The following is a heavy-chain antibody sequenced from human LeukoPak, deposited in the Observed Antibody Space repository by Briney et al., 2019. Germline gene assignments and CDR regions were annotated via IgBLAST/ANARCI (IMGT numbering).Heavy chain of an antibody. V-gene: IGHV3-23*01. CDR3: AKTRPLDSSSWSHGDY. Sequence: GGSLRLSCAASGFTFSTYAMSWVRQAPGKGLEWVSAISGSGDSTYYGDPVKGRFTISRDNSKDTLYLQMNSLRAEDTAVYYCAKTRPLDSSSWSHGDYWGQGTLVTVSS. J-gene: IGHJ4*02. CDR2: ISGSGDST. CDR1: GFTFSTYA. D-gene: IGHD6-13*01.